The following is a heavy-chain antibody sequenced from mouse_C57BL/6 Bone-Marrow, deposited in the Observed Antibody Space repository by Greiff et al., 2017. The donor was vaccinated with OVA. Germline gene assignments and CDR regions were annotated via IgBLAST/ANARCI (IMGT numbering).Heavy chain of an antibody. Sequence: VHLVESGPELVKPGASVKISCKASGYTFTDYYINWVKQRPGQGLEWIGWIYPGSGNPKYNEKFKGKATLTVDTSSSTAYMQRSSLTSEDSAVYFCARGDWDYFDYWGQGTTLTVSS. CDR2: IYPGSGNP. CDR3: ARGDWDYFDY. CDR1: GYTFTDYY. J-gene: IGHJ2*01. D-gene: IGHD4-1*01. V-gene: IGHV1-84*01.